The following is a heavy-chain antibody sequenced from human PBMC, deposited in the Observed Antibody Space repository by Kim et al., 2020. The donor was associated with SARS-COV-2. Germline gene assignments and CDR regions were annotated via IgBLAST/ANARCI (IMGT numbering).Heavy chain of an antibody. CDR3: YNWGFAPSGH. V-gene: IGHV3-48*03. CDR2: ISSSGSTR. J-gene: IGHJ4*02. CDR1: GFTFSSYE. D-gene: IGHD1-1*01. Sequence: GGSLRLSCAASGFTFSSYEFNWVRQAPGAGLEWVSYISSSGSTRYYADSVRGRFTISRDNAKNSLYLQMNSLRAEDTAVYYCYNWGFAPSGHWGQGTLVTVSS.